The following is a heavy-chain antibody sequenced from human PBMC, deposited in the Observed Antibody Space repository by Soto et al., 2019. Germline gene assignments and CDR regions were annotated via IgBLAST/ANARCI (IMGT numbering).Heavy chain of an antibody. D-gene: IGHD2-8*01. J-gene: IGHJ6*02. CDR3: ARGDSTDCSNGVCSFFYNHDMDV. CDR1: GYSFTDYH. V-gene: IGHV1-2*04. CDR2: INPKSGGT. Sequence: QVQLVQSGAEVKKPGASVKVSCKASGYSFTDYHIHWVRQAPGQGLEWLGRINPKSGGTSTAQKFQGSVTMTTDTSISTASMELTRLTSDDTAIYYCARGDSTDCSNGVCSFFYNHDMDVWCQGTTVTVSS.